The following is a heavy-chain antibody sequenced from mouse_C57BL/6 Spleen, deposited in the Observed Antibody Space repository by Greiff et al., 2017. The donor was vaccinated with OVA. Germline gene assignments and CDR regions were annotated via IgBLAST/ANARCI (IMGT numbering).Heavy chain of an antibody. J-gene: IGHJ4*01. CDR2: IDPETGGT. V-gene: IGHV1-15*01. D-gene: IGHD4-1*01. Sequence: VQLQQSGAELVRPGASVTLSCKASGYTFTDYEMHWVKQTPVHGLEWIGAIDPETGGTAYNQKFKGKAILTADKSSSTAYMELRSLTSEDSAVYYCTTLGYYAMDYWGQGTSVTVSS. CDR3: TTLGYYAMDY. CDR1: GYTFTDYE.